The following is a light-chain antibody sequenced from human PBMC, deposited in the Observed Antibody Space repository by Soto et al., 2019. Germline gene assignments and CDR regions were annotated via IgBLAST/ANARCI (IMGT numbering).Light chain of an antibody. CDR3: QQYVSSPFT. CDR2: GAS. CDR1: QSVSPY. J-gene: IGKJ3*01. V-gene: IGKV3-20*01. Sequence: EIVLTQSPGTLSLSPGGRASLFCRASQSVSPYLAWYQQRPGQAPRLLIYGASSRATGIPDRFSGSGSGPDFTLTISRLEPEDFAVYYCQQYVSSPFTFVPGTKVDVK.